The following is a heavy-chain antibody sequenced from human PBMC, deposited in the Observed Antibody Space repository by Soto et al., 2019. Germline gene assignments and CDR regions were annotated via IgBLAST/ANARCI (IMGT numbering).Heavy chain of an antibody. D-gene: IGHD3-9*01. J-gene: IGHJ4*02. CDR3: AKGGRYYDILTGYGG. CDR1: GFTFSDYW. Sequence: EVQLVESGGGLVQPGGSLRLSCAASGFTFSDYWMHWVRQAPGKGLVWVSAISGSGGSTYYADSVKGRFTISRDNSKNTLYLQMNSLRAEDTAVYYCAKGGRYYDILTGYGGWGQGTLVTVSS. V-gene: IGHV3-23*04. CDR2: ISGSGGST.